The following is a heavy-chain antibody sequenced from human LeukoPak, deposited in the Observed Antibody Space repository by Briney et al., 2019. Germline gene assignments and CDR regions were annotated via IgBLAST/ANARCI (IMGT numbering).Heavy chain of an antibody. CDR2: ISGSGGST. J-gene: IGHJ4*02. Sequence: GGSLRPSCADSGFTFSSYAMSWVRQAPGKGLEWVSGISGSGGSTYYADSVKGRFTISRDKSKNTLYLQMNSLRAEDTAVYYCAKDAVVVVAAASYFDNWGQGTRVTVSS. D-gene: IGHD2-15*01. CDR3: AKDAVVVVAAASYFDN. V-gene: IGHV3-23*01. CDR1: GFTFSSYA.